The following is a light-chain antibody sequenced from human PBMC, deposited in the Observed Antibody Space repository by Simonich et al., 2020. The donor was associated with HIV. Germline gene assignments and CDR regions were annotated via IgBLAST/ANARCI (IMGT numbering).Light chain of an antibody. CDR1: QSVLYSSNNKNY. V-gene: IGKV4-1*01. CDR2: GAS. J-gene: IGKJ4*01. Sequence: DIVMTQSPDSLAVALGERATINCKSSQSVLYSSNNKNYLAWYQQQPGQPPKPLIYGASPRGAGAPDRFSGSGSGTDFTLTISSLQAADVAVYYCQQYYSAPLTFGGGTKVDIK. CDR3: QQYYSAPLT.